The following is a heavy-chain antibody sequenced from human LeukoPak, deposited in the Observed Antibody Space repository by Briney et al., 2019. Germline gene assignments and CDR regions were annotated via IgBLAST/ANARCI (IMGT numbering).Heavy chain of an antibody. CDR3: ARQGPVAGTFYYGMDV. Sequence: GESLKISCKGSGCSFSSYWIAWVRQMPGKGLEWMGIIYPGDSDTRYSPSFQGQVTISADKSISTAYLQWSSLKASDTAMYYCARQGPVAGTFYYGMDVWGQGTTVTVSS. D-gene: IGHD6-19*01. J-gene: IGHJ6*02. CDR1: GCSFSSYW. CDR2: IYPGDSDT. V-gene: IGHV5-51*01.